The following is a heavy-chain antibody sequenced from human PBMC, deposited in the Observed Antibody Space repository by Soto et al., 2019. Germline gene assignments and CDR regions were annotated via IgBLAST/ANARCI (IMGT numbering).Heavy chain of an antibody. D-gene: IGHD6-13*01. CDR2: ISYDGSNK. CDR1: GFTFSSYG. Sequence: QVQLVESGGGVVQPGRSLRLSCAASGFTFSSYGMHWVRQAPGKGREWVAVISYDGSNKYYADSVKGRFTISRDNSKNTLYLQMNSLRAEDTAVYYCAKDNSPSIAAAVWGQGTLVTVSS. CDR3: AKDNSPSIAAAV. J-gene: IGHJ4*02. V-gene: IGHV3-30*18.